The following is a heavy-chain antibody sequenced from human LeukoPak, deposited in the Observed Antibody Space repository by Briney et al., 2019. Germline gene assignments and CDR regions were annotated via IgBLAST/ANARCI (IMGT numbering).Heavy chain of an antibody. V-gene: IGHV1-69*13. CDR2: IIPIFGTA. D-gene: IGHD3-3*01. J-gene: IGHJ2*01. Sequence: SVKVSCKASGGTFSSYAISWVRQAPGQGLEWMGGIIPIFGTANYAQKFQGRVTITADESTSTAYMELSSLRSEDTAVYYCAGGYDSGTNWYFDLWGRGTLVTVSS. CDR3: AGGYDSGTNWYFDL. CDR1: GGTFSSYA.